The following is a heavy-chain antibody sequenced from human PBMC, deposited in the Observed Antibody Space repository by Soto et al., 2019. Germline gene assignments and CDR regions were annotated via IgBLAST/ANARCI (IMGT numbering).Heavy chain of an antibody. Sequence: QVQLVESGGGVVQPGRSLRLSRAASGFTFSSYAMHWVRQAPGKGLEWVAVISYDGSNKYYADSVKGRFTISRDNSKNTLYLQMNSLRAEDTAVYYCARGGSSGWYWFDYWGQGTLVTVSS. V-gene: IGHV3-30-3*01. CDR2: ISYDGSNK. CDR1: GFTFSSYA. J-gene: IGHJ4*02. D-gene: IGHD6-19*01. CDR3: ARGGSSGWYWFDY.